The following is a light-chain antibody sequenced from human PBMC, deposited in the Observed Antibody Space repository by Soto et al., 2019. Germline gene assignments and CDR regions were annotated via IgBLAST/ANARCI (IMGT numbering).Light chain of an antibody. CDR2: GAS. J-gene: IGKJ4*01. Sequence: EVVLTQSPGTLSLSPGERATLSCRASQSVSSTYLAWYQQNPGQAPRLLISGASSRATGIPDRFSGSGSGTDFTLTISRLEPEDCAVYYCQQYGSSPLTFGGGTKVEIK. CDR1: QSVSSTY. V-gene: IGKV3-20*01. CDR3: QQYGSSPLT.